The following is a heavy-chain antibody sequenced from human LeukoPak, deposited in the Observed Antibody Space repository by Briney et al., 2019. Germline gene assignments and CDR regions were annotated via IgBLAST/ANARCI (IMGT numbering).Heavy chain of an antibody. CDR2: INHSGST. CDR3: ARALPELLDY. Sequence: PSETLSLTCTVSGGSISSYYWSWIRQPPGKGLEWIGEINHSGSTNYNPSLKSRVTISVDTSKNQFSLKLSSVTAADTAVYYCARALPELLDYWGQGTLVTVSS. D-gene: IGHD1-7*01. CDR1: GGSISSYY. J-gene: IGHJ4*02. V-gene: IGHV4-34*01.